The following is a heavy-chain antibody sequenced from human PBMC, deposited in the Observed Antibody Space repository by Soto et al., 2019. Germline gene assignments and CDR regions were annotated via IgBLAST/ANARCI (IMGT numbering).Heavy chain of an antibody. CDR2: ISYDGSNK. D-gene: IGHD6-19*01. V-gene: IGHV3-30-3*01. CDR1: GFTFSSYA. J-gene: IGHJ2*01. CDR3: ARASVAGTNFDL. Sequence: GGSLRLSCAASGFTFSSYAMHWVRQAPGKGLEWVAVISYDGSNKYYADSVKGRFTISRDNSKNTLYLQMNSLRAEDTAVYYCARASVAGTNFDLWGRGTLLTVSS.